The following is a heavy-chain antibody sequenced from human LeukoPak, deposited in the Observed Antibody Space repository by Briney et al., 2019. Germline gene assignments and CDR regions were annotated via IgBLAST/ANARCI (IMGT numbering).Heavy chain of an antibody. D-gene: IGHD2-2*01. V-gene: IGHV3-23*01. CDR3: ARTGYCSSTSCSAGFDP. CDR2: LSGGGGST. CDR1: GFTFSRYA. J-gene: IGHJ5*02. Sequence: GGSLRLSCAASGFTFSRYAMSWVRQAPGKGLDWVSGLSGGGGSTYYADSVKGRFTISRDNSKNTLYLQMNSLRAEDTAVYYCARTGYCSSTSCSAGFDPWGQGTLVTVSS.